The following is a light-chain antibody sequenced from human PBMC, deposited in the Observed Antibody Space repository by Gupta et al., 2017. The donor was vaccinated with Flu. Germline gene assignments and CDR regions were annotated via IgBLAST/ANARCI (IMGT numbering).Light chain of an antibody. CDR2: DAS. Sequence: DIQMTQSPSSLSASVGDRVTITCQASQDISNYLNWYQQKPGKAPKLLIYDASNWETGVLSRFRGCGSGKYVPFTSSSRQQEDIASYYFQQDYNLPPSTFGQWTKMEIK. J-gene: IGKJ2*01. V-gene: IGKV1-33*01. CDR1: QDISNY. CDR3: QQDYNLPPST.